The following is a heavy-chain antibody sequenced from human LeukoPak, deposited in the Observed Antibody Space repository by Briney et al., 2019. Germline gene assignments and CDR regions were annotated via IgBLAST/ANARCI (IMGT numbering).Heavy chain of an antibody. CDR2: INPNSGGT. V-gene: IGHV1-2*02. CDR1: GYTFTGYY. CDR3: ASPYYDILTGYLPGAFDI. J-gene: IGHJ3*02. Sequence: GASVKVSCKASGYTFTGYYMHWVRQAPGQGLEWMGWINPNSGGTNYAQKFQGRVTMTRDTSISTAYMELSRLRSDDTAVYYCASPYYDILTGYLPGAFDIWGQGTMVTVSS. D-gene: IGHD3-9*01.